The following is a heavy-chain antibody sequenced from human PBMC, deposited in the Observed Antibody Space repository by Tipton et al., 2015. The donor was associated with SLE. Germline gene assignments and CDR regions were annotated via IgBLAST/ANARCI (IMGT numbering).Heavy chain of an antibody. Sequence: RSLRLSCTASGFTFGDYAMSWFRQAPGKGLEWVGFIRSKAYGGTTEYAASVKGRFTVSRDDSKSIAYLQMKSLKTEDTAVYYCTRDYSSGRDPPDYWGQGTLVTVSS. D-gene: IGHD6-19*01. CDR1: GFTFGDYA. CDR2: IRSKAYGGTT. V-gene: IGHV3-49*03. CDR3: TRDYSSGRDPPDY. J-gene: IGHJ4*02.